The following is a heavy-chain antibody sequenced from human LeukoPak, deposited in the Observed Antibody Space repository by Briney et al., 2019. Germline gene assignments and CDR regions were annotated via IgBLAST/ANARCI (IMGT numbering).Heavy chain of an antibody. V-gene: IGHV4-39*01. CDR1: GGSISSSSYY. J-gene: IGHJ4*02. Sequence: SETLSLTCTVSGGSISSSSYYWGWVRQPPGTGLEWIGSIHYSGSTYYNPSLKSRVTISVDTSKNQFSLKLSSVTAADTAVYYCARLLFIDRRYSYGSHFDYWGQGTLVTVSS. D-gene: IGHD5-18*01. CDR2: IHYSGST. CDR3: ARLLFIDRRYSYGSHFDY.